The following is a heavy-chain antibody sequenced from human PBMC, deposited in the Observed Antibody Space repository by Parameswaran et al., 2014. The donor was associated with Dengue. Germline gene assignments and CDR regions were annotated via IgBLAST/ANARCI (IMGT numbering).Heavy chain of an antibody. V-gene: IGHV3-7*04. J-gene: IGHJ4*02. CDR3: ARGYKAPWKRWLQFQGGVXDY. Sequence: VRQMPGKGLEWVANIKQDGSEKCYVDSVKGRFTISRDNAKNSLYLQMNSLRAEDTAVYYCARGYKAPWKRWLQFQGGVXDYWGQGNPGHRLL. CDR2: IKQDGSEK. D-gene: IGHD5-24*01.